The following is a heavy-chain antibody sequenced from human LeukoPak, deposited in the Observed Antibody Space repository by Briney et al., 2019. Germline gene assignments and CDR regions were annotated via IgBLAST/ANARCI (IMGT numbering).Heavy chain of an antibody. Sequence: GGSLRLSCAASGFTFSSSLMHWVRQAPGKGRVWVSRVNSDGSATSYADAVKGRFTNSRDNAKNTLYLQMNSLRAEDTAVYYCASGSGSYYAYWGQGTLVTVSS. D-gene: IGHD1-26*01. CDR2: VNSDGSAT. CDR3: ASGSGSYYAY. CDR1: GFTFSSSL. J-gene: IGHJ4*02. V-gene: IGHV3-74*01.